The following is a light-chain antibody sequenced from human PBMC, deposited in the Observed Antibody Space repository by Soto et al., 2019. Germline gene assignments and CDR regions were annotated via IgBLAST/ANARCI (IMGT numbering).Light chain of an antibody. V-gene: IGKV1-39*01. CDR2: AAS. CDR1: QSISSY. J-gene: IGKJ1*01. CDR3: QQSYSTPWT. Sequence: DIQMTQSPSSLSASVGDRVTITCRASQSISSYLNWYQQKPGKAPKLLIYAASSLQSGVPSRFSGSRSGTDFTLTISSLQPEDFASYYCQQSYSTPWTFGQGTKAEIK.